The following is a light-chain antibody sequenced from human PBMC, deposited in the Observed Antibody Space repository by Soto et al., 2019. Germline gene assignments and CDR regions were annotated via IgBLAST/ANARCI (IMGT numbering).Light chain of an antibody. J-gene: IGLJ2*01. CDR1: NVGSKG. CDR2: DDG. CDR3: QVWDSSSDHVI. V-gene: IGLV3-21*02. Sequence: SSELTQPPSVSVAPGQTARLTCGGDNVGSKGVHWFQQRPGQAPVLVVYDDGGRPSGILERFSGSNSGNTATLTIISVEAGDEADYYCQVWDSSSDHVIFGGGTKLTVL.